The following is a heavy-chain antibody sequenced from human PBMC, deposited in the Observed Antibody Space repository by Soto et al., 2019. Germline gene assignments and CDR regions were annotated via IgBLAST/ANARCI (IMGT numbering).Heavy chain of an antibody. V-gene: IGHV4-39*01. D-gene: IGHD3-3*01. CDR3: ARGVGGLLRFLEWFGWFDP. CDR2: IYYSGST. J-gene: IGHJ5*02. CDR1: GGTIGSSSDY. Sequence: SQTLSLTYTVSGGTIGSSSDYWGWIRQPPGKGLEWIGSIYYSGSTYYNPSLKSRVTISVDTSKNQFSLKLSSVTAADTAVYYCARGVGGLLRFLEWFGWFDPWGQGTLVTVSS.